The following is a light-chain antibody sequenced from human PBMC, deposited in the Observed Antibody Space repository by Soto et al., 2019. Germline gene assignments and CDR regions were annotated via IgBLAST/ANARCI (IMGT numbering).Light chain of an antibody. J-gene: IGKJ1*01. CDR1: QSISKW. Sequence: DIQMTQSPSTLSASVGDRVTITCRASQSISKWLAWYQQKPGKAPKLLIYDASILESGIPSRFSGIGSGTDFPLTIRTLQPDVVATDYCEHYKSYSSTFGQGTKV. CDR2: DAS. V-gene: IGKV1-5*01. CDR3: EHYKSYSST.